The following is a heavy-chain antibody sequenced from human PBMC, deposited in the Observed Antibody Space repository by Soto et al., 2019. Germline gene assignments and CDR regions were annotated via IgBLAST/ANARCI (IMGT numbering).Heavy chain of an antibody. J-gene: IGHJ5*02. Sequence: QVQLVESGGGVVQPGRSLRLSCAASGFTFTTYGFHWVRQAPGKGLEWVALIWSDGSNRYYADSVTGRFTISRDNFKNTLYLQMNSLRAEDTAVYYCAREGHEGWFDPWGQGTLVTVSS. CDR2: IWSDGSNR. CDR1: GFTFTTYG. CDR3: AREGHEGWFDP. V-gene: IGHV3-33*01.